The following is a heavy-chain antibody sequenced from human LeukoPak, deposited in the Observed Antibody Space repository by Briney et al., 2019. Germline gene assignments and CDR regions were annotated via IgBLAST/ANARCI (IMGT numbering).Heavy chain of an antibody. CDR2: IKEDGTET. CDR3: AKEGRSLQTY. D-gene: IGHD5-24*01. V-gene: IGHV3-7*03. J-gene: IGHJ4*02. CDR1: GFTFRSYA. Sequence: GGSLRLSCAASGFTFRSYAMSWVRLAPGKGLEWVANIKEDGTETYYVDSVKGRFTISRDNGKKSLYLQMNSLRVEDTAVYYCAKEGRSLQTYWGQGTLVTVSS.